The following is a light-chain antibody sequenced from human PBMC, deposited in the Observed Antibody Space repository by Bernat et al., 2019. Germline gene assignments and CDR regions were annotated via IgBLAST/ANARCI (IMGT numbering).Light chain of an antibody. Sequence: DIQMTQSPSSLSASVGDRVTIACRASQTVTKNLNWYQQKPGTAPTLLIYADSRLQSGVPSRFSGSGSGTEFTLTISSLQPDDSATYYCQQYKSDPFTFGPGTKVNIK. CDR1: QTVTKN. CDR3: QQYKSDPFT. CDR2: ADS. V-gene: IGKV1-39*01. J-gene: IGKJ3*01.